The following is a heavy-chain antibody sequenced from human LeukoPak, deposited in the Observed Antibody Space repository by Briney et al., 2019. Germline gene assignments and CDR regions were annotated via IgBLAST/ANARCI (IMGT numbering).Heavy chain of an antibody. CDR1: GDSVSSNSAA. D-gene: IGHD6-13*01. CDR2: TCYRSKWYN. V-gene: IGHV6-1*01. CDR3: ARDLGFRPYSSSWYFDY. J-gene: IGHJ4*02. Sequence: SQTLSLTCAISGDSVSSNSAAWNWIRQSPSRGLEWLGRTCYRSKWYNDYAVSVKSRITINPDTSKNRFSLQLNSVTPEDTAVYYCARDLGFRPYSSSWYFDYWGQGTLVTVSS.